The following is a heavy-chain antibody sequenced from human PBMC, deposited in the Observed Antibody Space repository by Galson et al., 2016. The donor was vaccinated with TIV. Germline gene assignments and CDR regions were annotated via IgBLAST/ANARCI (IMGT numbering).Heavy chain of an antibody. CDR2: IVPMFVIS. D-gene: IGHD4-17*01. CDR3: ARGGWSGDPGVYHYYYMDV. CDR1: GGSFTSYA. Sequence: QSGAEVKKPGESLKISCKASGGSFTSYAISWVRQAPGQGLEWMGAIVPMFVISTYAQKFQGRVTITADESTSTAYMELSSLRSQDTAVYYCARGGWSGDPGVYHYYYMDVWGKGTTVTVSS. V-gene: IGHV1-69*01. J-gene: IGHJ6*03.